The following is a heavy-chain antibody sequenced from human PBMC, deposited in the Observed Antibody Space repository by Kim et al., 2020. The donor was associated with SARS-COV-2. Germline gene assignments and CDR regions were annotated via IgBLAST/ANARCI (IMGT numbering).Heavy chain of an antibody. D-gene: IGHD4-17*01. V-gene: IGHV3-48*02. CDR3: ARGGLRWQPSGGFDY. CDR2: ISSSTI. J-gene: IGHJ4*02. CDR1: GFTFSSYS. Sequence: GGSLRHSCAASGFTFSSYSMNWVRQAPGKGLEWVSYISSSTIYYADSVKGRFTISRDNAKNSLYLQMNSLRDEDTAVYYCARGGLRWQPSGGFDYWGQGT.